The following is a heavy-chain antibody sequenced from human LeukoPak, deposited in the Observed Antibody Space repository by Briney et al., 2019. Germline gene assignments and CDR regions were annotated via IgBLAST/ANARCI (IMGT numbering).Heavy chain of an antibody. J-gene: IGHJ5*02. Sequence: SGPALVEPTQTLTLTCTFSGFSLSTSGMCVSWIRQPPGKALEWLARIDWDDDKYYSTSLKTRLTISKDTSKNQVVLTMTNMDPVDTATYYCARLTLTGETLGWFDPWGQGTLVTVSS. CDR1: GFSLSTSGMC. CDR2: IDWDDDK. CDR3: ARLTLTGETLGWFDP. V-gene: IGHV2-70*11. D-gene: IGHD7-27*01.